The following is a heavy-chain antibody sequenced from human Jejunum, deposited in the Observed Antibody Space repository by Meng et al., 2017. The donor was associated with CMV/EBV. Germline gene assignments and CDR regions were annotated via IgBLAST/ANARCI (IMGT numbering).Heavy chain of an antibody. J-gene: IGHJ4*02. CDR1: GGSISSGDYY. D-gene: IGHD2-21*02. Sequence: QVQLQESGPGLVKPSQTLSLICNVSGGSISSGDYYWSWIRQHPGKGLEWIGYIYYSGSTSYNPSLKSRVAISVDTSKNHFSLKLTSVTAADTAVYYCARSGDYVVTAYWGQGTLVTVSS. CDR3: ARSGDYVVTAY. V-gene: IGHV4-31*03. CDR2: IYYSGST.